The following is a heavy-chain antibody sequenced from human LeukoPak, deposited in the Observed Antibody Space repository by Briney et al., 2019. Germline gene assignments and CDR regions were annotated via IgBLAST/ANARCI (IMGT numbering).Heavy chain of an antibody. CDR2: IYYGGST. V-gene: IGHV4-59*01. CDR1: GGSISSYY. Sequence: SETLSLTCTVSGGSISSYYWSWIRQPPGKGLEWIGYIYYGGSTNYNPSLKSRVTISVDTSKNQFSLKLSSVTAADTAVYYCARGLSNYYYYGMDAWGQGTTVTVSS. J-gene: IGHJ6*02. D-gene: IGHD6-6*01. CDR3: ARGLSNYYYYGMDA.